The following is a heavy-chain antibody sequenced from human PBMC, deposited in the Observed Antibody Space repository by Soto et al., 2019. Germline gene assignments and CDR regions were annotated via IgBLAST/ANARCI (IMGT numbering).Heavy chain of an antibody. Sequence: QLGGSLRLSCAASGFTFSSYGMHWVRQAPGKGLEWVAVIWYDGSNKYYADSVKGRFTISRDNSKNTLYLQMNSLRAEDTAVYYCARGPRYCSGGSCYSGFVVYWGQETLVTVSS. CDR1: GFTFSSYG. CDR3: ARGPRYCSGGSCYSGFVVY. CDR2: IWYDGSNK. J-gene: IGHJ4*02. D-gene: IGHD2-15*01. V-gene: IGHV3-33*01.